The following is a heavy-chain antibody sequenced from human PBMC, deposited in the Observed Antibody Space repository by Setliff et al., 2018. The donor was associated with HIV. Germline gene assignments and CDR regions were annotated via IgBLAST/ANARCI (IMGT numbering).Heavy chain of an antibody. CDR2: VYYNGKI. V-gene: IGHV4-39*01. D-gene: IGHD2-15*01. Sequence: SETLSLTCTVSGVSFSTDMYYWGWVRQPPGKGLEWVGSVYYNGKIFYNPSLKSRVTISLDSSKNQLSLRLRSVTAAATAVYFCARRAESTTTWFSSWYSYDMDVWGQGTTVTVSS. CDR1: GVSFSTDMYY. J-gene: IGHJ6*02. CDR3: ARRAESTTTWFSSWYSYDMDV.